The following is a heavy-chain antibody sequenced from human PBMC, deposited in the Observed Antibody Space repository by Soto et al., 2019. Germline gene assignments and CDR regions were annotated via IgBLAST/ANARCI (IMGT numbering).Heavy chain of an antibody. Sequence: EVQLVESGGDLVQPGGSLRLSCAASRFTFSDYSMNWVRQAPGKGLEWVSYISGGGETIYYADSVRGRFTISRDNAKNSVFLQMNSLREEDTAVYYCARESPSSQWLPTRYFDYWGQGTLVTVSS. CDR1: RFTFSDYS. J-gene: IGHJ4*02. V-gene: IGHV3-48*02. D-gene: IGHD6-19*01. CDR3: ARESPSSQWLPTRYFDY. CDR2: ISGGGETI.